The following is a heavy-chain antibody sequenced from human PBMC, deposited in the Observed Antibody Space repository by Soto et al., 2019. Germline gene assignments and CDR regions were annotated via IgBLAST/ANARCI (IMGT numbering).Heavy chain of an antibody. Sequence: QVQLVQSGVEVKKPGASVKVSCKASGYTFISHGISWVRQAPGQGLEWMVWISGKNGHTNYAQKVEGRVTLTTDTSTGTAYMELRSLRADDKAVYYCARVSSSIVVVPDYGMDVWGQGTTVTVSS. J-gene: IGHJ6*02. V-gene: IGHV1-18*04. CDR3: ARVSSSIVVVPDYGMDV. CDR1: GYTFISHG. D-gene: IGHD2-15*01. CDR2: ISGKNGHT.